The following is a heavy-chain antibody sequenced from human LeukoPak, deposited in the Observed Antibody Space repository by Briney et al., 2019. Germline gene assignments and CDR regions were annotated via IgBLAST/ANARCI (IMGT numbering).Heavy chain of an antibody. CDR3: ARTPPRERVGAILPRVFDY. CDR1: GYTFTTYA. J-gene: IGHJ4*02. D-gene: IGHD1-26*01. V-gene: IGHV1-8*03. CDR2: VSAYNGNT. Sequence: ASVKVSCKASGYTFTTYAMNWVRQAPGQGLEWMGWVSAYNGNTNYVQKFQGRVTITRNTSISTAYMELSSLRSEDTAVYYCARTPPRERVGAILPRVFDYWGQGTLVTASS.